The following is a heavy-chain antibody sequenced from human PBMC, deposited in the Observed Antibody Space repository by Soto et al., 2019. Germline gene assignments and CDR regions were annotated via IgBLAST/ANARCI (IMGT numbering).Heavy chain of an antibody. V-gene: IGHV4-34*01. CDR1: CRSFSGYY. Sequence: PSETLSLTCAVDCRSFSGYYWSWIRQPPGKGLEWIGEINHSGSTNYNPSLKSRVTISVDTSKNQFSLKLSSVTAADTAVYYCARGGMITFGGVIVLFDYWGQGTLVTVPQ. J-gene: IGHJ4*02. CDR3: ARGGMITFGGVIVLFDY. D-gene: IGHD3-16*02. CDR2: INHSGST.